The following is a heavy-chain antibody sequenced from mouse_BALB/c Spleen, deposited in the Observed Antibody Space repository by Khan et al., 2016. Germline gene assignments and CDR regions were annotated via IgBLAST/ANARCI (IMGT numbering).Heavy chain of an antibody. V-gene: IGHV1S29*02. CDR3: ARNNRWYFDV. CDR1: GYTFTDYN. D-gene: IGHD1-3*01. J-gene: IGHJ1*01. Sequence: VQLKQSGPELVKPGASVKISCKASGYTFTDYNMHWVKQSHGKSLEWIGYIYPYNGGTGYNQKFKSKATLTVDNSSSTAYMELRSLTSEDSAVYYCARNNRWYFDVWGAGTTVTVSS. CDR2: IYPYNGGT.